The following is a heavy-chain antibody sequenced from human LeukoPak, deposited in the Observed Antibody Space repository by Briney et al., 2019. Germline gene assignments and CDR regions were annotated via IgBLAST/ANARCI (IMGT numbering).Heavy chain of an antibody. Sequence: PGGSLRLSCAASGXTASSNHMSWVRQAPGKGLESVSIIYSGYGTYYADSVKGRFTISRDNSKNTLYLQMNSLRAEDTAVYYCATAEGENWGQGTLVTVSS. D-gene: IGHD3-16*01. V-gene: IGHV3-53*01. CDR1: GXTASSNH. CDR2: IYSGYGT. J-gene: IGHJ4*02. CDR3: ATAEGEN.